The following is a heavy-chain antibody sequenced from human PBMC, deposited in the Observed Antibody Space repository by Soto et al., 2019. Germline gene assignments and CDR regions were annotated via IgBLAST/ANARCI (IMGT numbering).Heavy chain of an antibody. CDR1: GDSFSTDA. CDR2: ISLIFDTA. J-gene: IGHJ4*02. CDR3: SGASLAVRAAILV. D-gene: IGHD6-6*01. Sequence: QVQLVQSGAELKKPGSSVKVSCKTPGDSFSTDAINWVRQAPGPGLEWTGAISLIFDTATYAKKFQGRVTITADERTSSVYMELSSLIPADTAVYYCSGASLAVRAAILVGGQGTLVTVSS. V-gene: IGHV1-69*01.